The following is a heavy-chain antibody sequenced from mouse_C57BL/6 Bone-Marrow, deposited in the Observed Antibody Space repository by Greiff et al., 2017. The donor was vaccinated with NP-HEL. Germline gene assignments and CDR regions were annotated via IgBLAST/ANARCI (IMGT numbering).Heavy chain of an antibody. V-gene: IGHV14-4*01. CDR1: GFNIKDDY. J-gene: IGHJ4*01. CDR3: TTRPAMDY. CDR2: FDPENGDT. Sequence: EVKLLESGAELVRPGASVKLSCTASGFNIKDDYMHWVKQRPEQGLEWIGWFDPENGDTEYASKFQGKATITADTSSNTAYLQLSSLTSEDTAVYYCTTRPAMDYWGQGTSVTVSS.